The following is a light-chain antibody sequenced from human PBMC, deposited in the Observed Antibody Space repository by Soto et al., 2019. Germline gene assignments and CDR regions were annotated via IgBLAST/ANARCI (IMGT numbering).Light chain of an antibody. CDR2: EVT. CDR1: NSDVGAYNF. J-gene: IGLJ1*01. Sequence: QSALTQPAPVSGSPGQSITISCSGTNSDVGAYNFVSWYQQHPGKAPKLLIHEVTLRPSGVSHRFSGSKSGNTASLTISGLQVEDEADYYCSSFTTTYTHVFGQGTKVTVL. V-gene: IGLV2-14*01. CDR3: SSFTTTYTHV.